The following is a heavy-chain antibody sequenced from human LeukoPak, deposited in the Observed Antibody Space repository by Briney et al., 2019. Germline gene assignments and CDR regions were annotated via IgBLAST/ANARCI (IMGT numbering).Heavy chain of an antibody. Sequence: ASVKVSCKASGYTFTSYGISWVRQAPGQGLEWMGWISAYNGNTNYAQKLQGRVTMTTDTSTSTAYMELRSLRSEDTAVYYCATVTPWGSYGHNFDYWGQGTLVTVSS. V-gene: IGHV1-18*01. CDR2: ISAYNGNT. CDR1: GYTFTSYG. D-gene: IGHD3-16*01. CDR3: ATVTPWGSYGHNFDY. J-gene: IGHJ4*02.